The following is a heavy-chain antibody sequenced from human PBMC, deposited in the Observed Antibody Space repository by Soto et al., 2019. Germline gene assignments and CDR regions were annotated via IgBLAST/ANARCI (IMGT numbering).Heavy chain of an antibody. D-gene: IGHD6-6*01. Sequence: PSETLSLTCAVSGYSISSGYDWGWIRQPPGKGLEWIGSIYHSGSTYYNPSLKSRVTISVDTSKNQFSLKLSSVTAADTAVYYCARDLAARDYYYYGMDVWGQGTTVTVSS. CDR1: GYSISSGYD. V-gene: IGHV4-38-2*02. J-gene: IGHJ6*02. CDR3: ARDLAARDYYYYGMDV. CDR2: IYHSGST.